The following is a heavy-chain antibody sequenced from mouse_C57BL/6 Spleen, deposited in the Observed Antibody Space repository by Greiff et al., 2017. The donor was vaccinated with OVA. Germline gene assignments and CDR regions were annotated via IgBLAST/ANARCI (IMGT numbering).Heavy chain of an antibody. CDR1: GFTFSSYA. CDR3: ATGNFDY. Sequence: EVQGVESGGGLVKPGGSLKLSCAASGFTFSSYAMSWVRQTPEKRLEWVATISDGGSYTYYPDNVKGRFTISRDNAKNNLYLQMSHLKSEDTAMYYCATGNFDYWGQGTTLTVSS. V-gene: IGHV5-4*01. J-gene: IGHJ2*01. D-gene: IGHD4-1*01. CDR2: ISDGGSYT.